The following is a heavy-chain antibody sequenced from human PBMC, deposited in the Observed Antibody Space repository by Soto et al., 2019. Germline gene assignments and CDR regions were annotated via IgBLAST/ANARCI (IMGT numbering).Heavy chain of an antibody. J-gene: IGHJ1*01. CDR2: ISTYNANT. V-gene: IGHV1-18*01. CDR3: ARERDGSSWSSAESLQY. CDR1: GYILSNYG. Sequence: SVKVSCKASGYILSNYGISWVRQAPVQGLEWMGWISTYNANTYYAQKFQGRVTMTTDTSTSTAYMELRSLRSDDTAVFYCARERDGSSWSSAESLQYWGQGTLVTVPS. D-gene: IGHD6-13*01.